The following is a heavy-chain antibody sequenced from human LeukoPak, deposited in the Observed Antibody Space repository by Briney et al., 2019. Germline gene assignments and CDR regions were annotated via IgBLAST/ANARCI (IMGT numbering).Heavy chain of an antibody. CDR1: GFTFSNYG. D-gene: IGHD2-2*01. CDR2: IRYGGNIE. J-gene: IGHJ4*02. V-gene: IGHV3-30*02. Sequence: PGGSLRLSCVGSGFTFSNYGFHWVRQAPGKGLEWVAFIRYGGNIEYYADSVKGRFTISRGNSKRSLYLQMNSLRAEDTAVYYCAKRYCSSTSCYPFDYWGQGTLVTVSS. CDR3: AKRYCSSTSCYPFDY.